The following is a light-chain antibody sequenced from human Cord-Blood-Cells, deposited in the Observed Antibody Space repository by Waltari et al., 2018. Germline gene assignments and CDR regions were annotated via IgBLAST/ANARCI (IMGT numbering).Light chain of an antibody. CDR1: SSNIGRNY. J-gene: IGLJ2*01. Sequence: SVLTQPPSASGTPGQRVTISCSGSSSNIGRNYVDWYQQLPGTAPKLLIYRNNQRPSGVPDRFSGSKSGTSASLAISGLRSEDEADYYCAAWDDSLSGVVFGGGTKLTVL. CDR2: RNN. V-gene: IGLV1-47*01. CDR3: AAWDDSLSGVV.